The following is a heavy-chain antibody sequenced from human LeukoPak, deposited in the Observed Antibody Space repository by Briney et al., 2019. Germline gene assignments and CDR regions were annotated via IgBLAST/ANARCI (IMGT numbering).Heavy chain of an antibody. CDR2: INPNSGGS. D-gene: IGHD2-15*01. J-gene: IGHJ4*02. CDR1: GYTFTGYY. CDR3: ERGASPCSGGSCNEYYFYY. V-gene: IGHV1-2*02. Sequence: ASVKVACKASGYTFTGYYMHWVRQAPGQGLAWMGWINPNSGGSNYAQKFKGRVTMPRDSSISKGYMELSRLRSDDTAVYYCERGASPCSGGSCNEYYFYYWGRGTLVSVSS.